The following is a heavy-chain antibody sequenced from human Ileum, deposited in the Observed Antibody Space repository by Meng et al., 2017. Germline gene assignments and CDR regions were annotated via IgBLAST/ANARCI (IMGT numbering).Heavy chain of an antibody. CDR2: IYTSGST. V-gene: IGHV4-4*07. Sequence: QVVPRGAGPGRVKPSETLSLTCTVSGGSISSYYWSWIRQPAGKGLEWIGRIYTSGSTNYNPSLKSRVTMSVDTSKNQFSLKLSSVTAADTAVYYCARDVVPTVTYYYNWFDPWGQGTLVTVSS. CDR3: ARDVVPTVTYYYNWFDP. D-gene: IGHD4-17*01. CDR1: GGSISSYY. J-gene: IGHJ5*02.